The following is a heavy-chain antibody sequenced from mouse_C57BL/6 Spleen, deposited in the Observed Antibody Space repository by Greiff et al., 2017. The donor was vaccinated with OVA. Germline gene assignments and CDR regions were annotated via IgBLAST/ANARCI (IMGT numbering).Heavy chain of an antibody. CDR2: IYPGDGDT. V-gene: IGHV1-82*01. CDR1: GYAFSSSW. D-gene: IGHD2-2*01. J-gene: IGHJ4*01. CDR3: ARTAIYYGYDRSAMDY. Sequence: QVQLQQSGPELVKPGASVKISCKASGYAFSSSWMNWVKQRPGKGLEWIGLIYPGDGDTNYNGKFKGKATLTADKSSSTAYMQLSSLTSEDSAVYFCARTAIYYGYDRSAMDYWGQGTSVTVSS.